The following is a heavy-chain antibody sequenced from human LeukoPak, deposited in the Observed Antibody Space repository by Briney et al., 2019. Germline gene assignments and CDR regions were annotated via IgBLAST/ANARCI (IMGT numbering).Heavy chain of an antibody. CDR2: ISGSGGST. J-gene: IGHJ4*02. Sequence: GGSLRLSCAASGFTFSSDAMSWVRQAPGKGLEWVSAISGSGGSTYYADSVKGRFTISRDNSKNTLYLQMNILRAEATDAYYCAGRGYSYGYLSFDYWGQGTLVTVSS. CDR1: GFTFSSDA. D-gene: IGHD5-18*01. V-gene: IGHV3-23*01. CDR3: AGRGYSYGYLSFDY.